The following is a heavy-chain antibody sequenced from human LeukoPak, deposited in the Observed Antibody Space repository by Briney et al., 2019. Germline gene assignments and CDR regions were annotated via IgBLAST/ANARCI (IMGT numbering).Heavy chain of an antibody. J-gene: IGHJ4*02. CDR1: GGTFSSYA. V-gene: IGHV1-69*05. Sequence: SVKVSCKASGGTFSSYAISWVRQAPGQGLEWMGRIIPIFGTANYAQKFQGVVTITTDESTSTAYMELSSLRSEDTAVYYCARENSSSWYFDYWGQGTLVTVSS. CDR2: IIPIFGTA. CDR3: ARENSSSWYFDY. D-gene: IGHD6-13*01.